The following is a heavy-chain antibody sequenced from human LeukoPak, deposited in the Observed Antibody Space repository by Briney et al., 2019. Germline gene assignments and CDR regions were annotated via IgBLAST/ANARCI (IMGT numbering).Heavy chain of an antibody. CDR3: AKRGYSYGYYFDY. CDR2: INPNSGGT. Sequence: ASVKVSCKASGYTFTGYYMHWVRQAPGQGLEWMGRINPNSGGTNYAQKFQGRVTMTRDTSISTAYMELSRLRSDDTAVYYCAKRGYSYGYYFDYWGQGTLVTVSS. J-gene: IGHJ4*02. CDR1: GYTFTGYY. D-gene: IGHD5-18*01. V-gene: IGHV1-2*06.